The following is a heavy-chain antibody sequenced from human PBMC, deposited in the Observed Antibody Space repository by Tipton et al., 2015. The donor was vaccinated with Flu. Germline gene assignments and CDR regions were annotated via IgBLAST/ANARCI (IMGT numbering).Heavy chain of an antibody. J-gene: IGHJ5*02. Sequence: GEALSSYYWSWIRQPPGKGLEWIGYIYYSGSTNYNPSLKSRVTISVDTSKNQFSLKVSSVTAADTAVYYCARDPGSRMFDPWGQGTLVTVSS. V-gene: IGHV4-59*12. CDR2: IYYSGST. CDR1: GEALSSYY. D-gene: IGHD6-13*01. CDR3: ARDPGSRMFDP.